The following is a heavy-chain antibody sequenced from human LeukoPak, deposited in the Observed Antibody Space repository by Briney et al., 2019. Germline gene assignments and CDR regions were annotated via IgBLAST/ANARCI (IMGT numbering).Heavy chain of an antibody. CDR2: INHSGST. CDR1: GGSFSGYY. J-gene: IGHJ4*02. D-gene: IGHD2-15*01. Sequence: PSETLSLTCAVYGGSFSGYYWSWIRQLPGKGLEWIGEINHSGSTNYNPSLKSRVTISVDTSKNQFSLKLSSVTAADTAVYYCARGPGYCSGGSCYEGGYWGQGTLVSVSS. CDR3: ARGPGYCSGGSCYEGGY. V-gene: IGHV4-34*01.